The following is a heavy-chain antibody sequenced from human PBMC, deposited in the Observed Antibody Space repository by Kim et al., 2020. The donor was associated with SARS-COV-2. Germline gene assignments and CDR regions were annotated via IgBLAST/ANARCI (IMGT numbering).Heavy chain of an antibody. Sequence: GGSLRLSCAASGFTLRRYWMHWVRQAPGKGLVWVSRINSDGSSTTYADSVQGRFTLSKDKASNTLYLQMNGLRADDTAVYYCVRDLDPSSNFHFYGMDVWGQGTTVTVSS. J-gene: IGHJ6*02. CDR3: VRDLDPSSNFHFYGMDV. D-gene: IGHD3-3*01. CDR2: INSDGSST. CDR1: GFTLRRYW. V-gene: IGHV3-74*01.